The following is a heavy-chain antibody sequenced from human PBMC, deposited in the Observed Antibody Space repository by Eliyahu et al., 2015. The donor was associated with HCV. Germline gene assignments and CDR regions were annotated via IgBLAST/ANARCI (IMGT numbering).Heavy chain of an antibody. D-gene: IGHD3-9*01. V-gene: IGHV3-72*01. CDR2: IRNKVNSYTT. CDR3: ARDIGARYFDP. CDR1: GFTFSDYY. Sequence: EVQLVDSGGGLVQLGGSLRLSCAASGFTFSDYYMDWVRQAPGKGLEWVGRIRNKVNSYTTEYAASVKGRFTISRDDSKNSLYLQMKSLKTEDTAVYHCARDIGARYFDPWGQGTLVTVSS. J-gene: IGHJ5*02.